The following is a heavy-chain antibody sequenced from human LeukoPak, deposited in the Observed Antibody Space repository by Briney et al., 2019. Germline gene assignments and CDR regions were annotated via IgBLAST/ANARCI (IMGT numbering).Heavy chain of an antibody. V-gene: IGHV3-11*01. D-gene: IGHD3-3*01. CDR1: GFTFSDYY. CDR3: ARDAQYYDFWSGYLSRQPYFDY. CDR2: ISSSSSTI. J-gene: IGHJ4*02. Sequence: GGSLRLSCAASGFTFSDYYMSWIRQAPGKGLEWVSYISSSSSTIYYADSVKGRFTISRDNAKNSLYLQMNSLRAEDTAVYYCARDAQYYDFWSGYLSRQPYFDYWGQGTLVTVSS.